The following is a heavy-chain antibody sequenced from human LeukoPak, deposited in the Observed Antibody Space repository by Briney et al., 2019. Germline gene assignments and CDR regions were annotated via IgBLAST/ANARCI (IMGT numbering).Heavy chain of an antibody. Sequence: ASVKVSCKASGGTFSSYAISWVRQAPGQGLEWMGRIIPVFGIANYAQKFQGRVTITADKSTSTAYMELSSLRSEDTAVYYCAREESFRFGELRYWGQGTLVTVSS. CDR1: GGTFSSYA. CDR2: IIPVFGIA. CDR3: AREESFRFGELRY. V-gene: IGHV1-69*04. D-gene: IGHD3-10*01. J-gene: IGHJ4*02.